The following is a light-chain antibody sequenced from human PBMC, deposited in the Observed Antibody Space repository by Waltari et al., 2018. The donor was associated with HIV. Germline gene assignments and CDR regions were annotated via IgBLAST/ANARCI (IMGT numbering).Light chain of an antibody. Sequence: QSTLTQPPSVSGSLGQSVTIACSGTSSDIGSYNRVSWYQQPPGTAPKLIIYEVTNRPSGVAVRFSGSKSGNTASRTISGLQAEDDADYYCSSYTTSSTWVFGGGTQLTVL. CDR2: EVT. J-gene: IGLJ3*02. CDR1: SSDIGSYNR. V-gene: IGLV2-18*02. CDR3: SSYTTSSTWV.